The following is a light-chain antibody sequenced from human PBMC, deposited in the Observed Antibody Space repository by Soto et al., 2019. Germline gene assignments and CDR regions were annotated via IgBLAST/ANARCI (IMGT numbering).Light chain of an antibody. CDR1: QSVSSSY. CDR3: QLYGSSPRYT. J-gene: IGKJ2*01. CDR2: GAS. V-gene: IGKV3-20*01. Sequence: EIVLTQSPGTLSLSPGERATLSCRASQSVSSSYLAWYQQKPGQAHRLLIYGASSRATGIPDRFSGSVSGTDFTLTISSLEPEDCAVYYCQLYGSSPRYTFGQGTELEI.